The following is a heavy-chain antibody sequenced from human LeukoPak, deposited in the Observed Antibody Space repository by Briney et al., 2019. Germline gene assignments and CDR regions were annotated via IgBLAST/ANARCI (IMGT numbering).Heavy chain of an antibody. CDR1: GGSFSGYY. Sequence: SETLSLTCAVSGGSFSGYYWSWICQPPGKGLEWIGEINHSGSTNYNPSLKSRVTISVDTSKNQFSLKLSSVTAADTAVYYCARGRPVPVDYWGQGTLVTVSS. CDR2: INHSGST. CDR3: ARGRPVPVDY. D-gene: IGHD4-17*01. V-gene: IGHV4-34*01. J-gene: IGHJ4*02.